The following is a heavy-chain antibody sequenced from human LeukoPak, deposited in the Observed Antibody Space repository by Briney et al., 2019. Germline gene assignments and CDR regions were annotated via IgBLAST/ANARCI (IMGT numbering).Heavy chain of an antibody. Sequence: KASETLSLTCTVSGGSISSYYWGWIRQPPGKGLEWIGSIYYGGSTYYNPSLKSRVTISVDTSKNQFSLKLSSVTAADTAMYYCARKYCSGGDCYSNYWGQGTLVTVSS. J-gene: IGHJ4*02. D-gene: IGHD2-15*01. CDR2: IYYGGST. CDR3: ARKYCSGGDCYSNY. V-gene: IGHV4-39*01. CDR1: GGSISSYY.